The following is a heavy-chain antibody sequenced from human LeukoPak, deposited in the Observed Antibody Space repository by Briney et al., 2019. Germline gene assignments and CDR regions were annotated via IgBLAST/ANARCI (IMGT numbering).Heavy chain of an antibody. V-gene: IGHV1-2*06. J-gene: IGHJ4*02. CDR1: RYTFTGYY. Sequence: ASVKVSCKASRYTFTGYYMHWVRQAPEQGLEWMGRINPNSGGTNYAQKFQGRVTMTRDTSISTAYMELSRLRSDDTAVYYCARQYDREAPDYWGQGTLVTVSS. D-gene: IGHD1-1*01. CDR2: INPNSGGT. CDR3: ARQYDREAPDY.